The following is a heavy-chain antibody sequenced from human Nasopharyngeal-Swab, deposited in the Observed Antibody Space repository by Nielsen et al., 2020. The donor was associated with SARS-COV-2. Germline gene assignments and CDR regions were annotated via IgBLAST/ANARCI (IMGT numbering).Heavy chain of an antibody. J-gene: IGHJ6*02. D-gene: IGHD2/OR15-2a*01. Sequence: ASVKVSCKASGYTFSKYAINWVRQAPGQGLEWMGWINTNAGTATYVQGFTGRFVFSLDTSVSTAYLQIDSLRTEDSAVFYCARDTWDVRGQGTTVTVSS. V-gene: IGHV7-4-1*01. CDR3: ARDTWDV. CDR2: INTNAGTA. CDR1: GYTFSKYA.